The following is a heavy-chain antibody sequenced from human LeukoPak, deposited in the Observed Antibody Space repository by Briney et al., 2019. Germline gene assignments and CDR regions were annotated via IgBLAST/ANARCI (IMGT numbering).Heavy chain of an antibody. V-gene: IGHV4-59*12. CDR3: ARVRLDRREFFDY. CDR1: GGSISGYY. J-gene: IGHJ4*02. Sequence: SETLSLTCTVSGGSISGYYWTWIRQPPGKGLEWIGYMYYNGNTNYNPSLKSRVTISVDPSKNQFSLKLTSVTAADTAVYYCARVRLDRREFFDYWGQGTLVTVSS. CDR2: MYYNGNT. D-gene: IGHD6-19*01.